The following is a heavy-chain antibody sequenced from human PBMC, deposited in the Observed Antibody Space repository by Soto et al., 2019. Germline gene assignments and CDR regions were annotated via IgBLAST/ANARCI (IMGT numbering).Heavy chain of an antibody. D-gene: IGHD3-22*01. Sequence: PGGSLRLSCAASGFTSSNFGIHWVRQAPGKGLEWVAVISYDGNNEWYADSVRGRFTISRDNSNNTLYLQMNSLGAGDTAVYYCAKDRDHYDSSDAFDIWGQGTMVTVSS. CDR1: GFTSSNFG. J-gene: IGHJ3*02. V-gene: IGHV3-30*18. CDR2: ISYDGNNE. CDR3: AKDRDHYDSSDAFDI.